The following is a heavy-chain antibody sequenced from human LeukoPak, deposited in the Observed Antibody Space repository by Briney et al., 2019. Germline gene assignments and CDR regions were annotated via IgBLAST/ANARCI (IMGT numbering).Heavy chain of an antibody. V-gene: IGHV3-11*04. CDR2: IGSSGTII. J-gene: IGHJ4*02. CDR3: ASNSEYYYNY. CDR1: GFSFSDYY. Sequence: GGSLRLSCATSGFSFSDYYMSWIRQAPGKGLEWVSYIGSSGTIIYYADSVKGRFTISRDNAKNALFLQMNSLRAEDTAVYYCASNSEYYYNYWGQGTLVTVSS. D-gene: IGHD2/OR15-2a*01.